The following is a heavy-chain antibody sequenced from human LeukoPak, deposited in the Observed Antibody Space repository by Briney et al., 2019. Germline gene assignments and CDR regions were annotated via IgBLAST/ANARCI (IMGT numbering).Heavy chain of an antibody. Sequence: ASVKVSCKASGFRLTSYGVSWMRQAPGQGLEWMGWISPHTGITHYAEKFEDRVTMTIDTSTTTAYMELRSLRYADTAVYYCARDSDYSGNGDGDWFDPWGQGTVITVSS. V-gene: IGHV1-18*04. J-gene: IGHJ5*02. CDR1: GFRLTSYG. CDR2: ISPHTGIT. D-gene: IGHD4-11*01. CDR3: ARDSDYSGNGDGDWFDP.